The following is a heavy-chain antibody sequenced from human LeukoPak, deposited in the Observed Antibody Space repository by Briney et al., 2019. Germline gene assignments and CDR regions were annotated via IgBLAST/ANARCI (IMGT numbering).Heavy chain of an antibody. CDR2: ISAYNGNT. Sequence: GASVKVSCKASGYTFTSYGISWVRQAPGQGLEWMGWISAYNGNTNYAQKLQGRVTMTTDTSTSTAYMELRSLRSDDTAVYYCARAHTYYYERSGYYTDYWGQGTLVTVSS. CDR3: ARAHTYYYERSGYYTDY. J-gene: IGHJ4*02. D-gene: IGHD3-22*01. CDR1: GYTFTSYG. V-gene: IGHV1-18*01.